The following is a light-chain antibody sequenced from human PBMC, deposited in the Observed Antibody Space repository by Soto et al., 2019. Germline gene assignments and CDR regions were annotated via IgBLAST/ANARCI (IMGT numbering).Light chain of an antibody. CDR2: DAS. Sequence: TQYPGTLSSSPGERATLSCRAIQAVSSNYLAWYQQKPGQAPRLLIYDASTRATGIPARFSGSGSGTEFILTISSLQSEDFGVYYCQQYNNWPPITFGQGTRLEI. CDR1: QAVSSN. V-gene: IGKV3D-15*01. CDR3: QQYNNWPPIT. J-gene: IGKJ5*01.